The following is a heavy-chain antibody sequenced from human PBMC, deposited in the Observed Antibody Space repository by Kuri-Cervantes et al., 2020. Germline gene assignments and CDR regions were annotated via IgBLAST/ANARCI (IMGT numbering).Heavy chain of an antibody. D-gene: IGHD6-13*01. Sequence: ASVKVSCKASGYTFTSYDINWVRQATGQGLEWMGWMNPNSGNTGYAQKFQGRVTITADESTSTAYMELSSLRSEDTAVYYCARGAGKAAAGAYYFDYWGQGTLVTVSS. CDR2: MNPNSGNT. CDR3: ARGAGKAAAGAYYFDY. CDR1: GYTFTSYD. J-gene: IGHJ4*02. V-gene: IGHV1-8*01.